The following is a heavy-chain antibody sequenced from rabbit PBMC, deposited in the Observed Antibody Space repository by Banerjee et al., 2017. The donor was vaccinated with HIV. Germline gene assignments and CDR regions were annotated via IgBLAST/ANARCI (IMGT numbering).Heavy chain of an antibody. CDR2: IATGSSGST. V-gene: IGHV1S45*01. J-gene: IGHJ4*01. CDR1: GFTISSNYW. CDR3: ARGDGDVDDDYFGL. Sequence: QEQLVETGGGLVQPGGSLKLSCKASGFTISSNYWMGWVRQAPGKGLEWIGCIATGSSGSTYYASWAKGRFTISKTSSTTVTLQMTSLTAADTATYFCARGDGDVDDDYFGLWGPGTLVTVS. D-gene: IGHD2-1*01.